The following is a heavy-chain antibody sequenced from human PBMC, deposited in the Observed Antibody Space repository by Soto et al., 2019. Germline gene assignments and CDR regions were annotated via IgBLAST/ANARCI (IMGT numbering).Heavy chain of an antibody. CDR2: IYQSGVT. CDR1: GDSYSISTYS. J-gene: IGHJ5*02. CDR3: AGMPYTSGLRFDP. D-gene: IGHD6-19*01. Sequence: SETLSLTCNMSGDSYSISTYSWSWIRQPPGKALQWIGFIYQSGVTSYNPSLAGRVSISLDRSNNQCSLKLKSVTAADTAVYFCAGMPYTSGLRFDPWGPGTLVTVSS. V-gene: IGHV4-30-2*01.